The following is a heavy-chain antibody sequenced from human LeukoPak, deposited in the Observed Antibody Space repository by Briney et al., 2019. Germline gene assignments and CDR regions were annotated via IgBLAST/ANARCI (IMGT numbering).Heavy chain of an antibody. Sequence: GESLKISCKGSGYSFTSYWIGWVRQMPGKGLEWMGIIYPGDSDTRYSPSFQGQVTISADKSISTAYLQWSSLKASDTAMYYCARHLTGHSVVVTPDTAFDIWGQGTMVTVSS. V-gene: IGHV5-51*01. J-gene: IGHJ3*02. CDR3: ARHLTGHSVVVTPDTAFDI. D-gene: IGHD2-21*02. CDR2: IYPGDSDT. CDR1: GYSFTSYW.